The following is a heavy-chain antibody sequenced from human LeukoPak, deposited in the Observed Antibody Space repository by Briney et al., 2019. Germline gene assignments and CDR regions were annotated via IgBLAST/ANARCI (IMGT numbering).Heavy chain of an antibody. CDR3: ARPYYYDSRIDP. J-gene: IGHJ5*02. D-gene: IGHD3-22*01. CDR2: IIPIFGTA. Sequence: ASVKVSCKASGGTFSSYAISWVRQAPGQGLEWMGGIIPIFGTANYAQKFQGRVTITTDESTSTAYMELSSLRSEDTAVYYCARPYYYDSRIDPWGQGILVTVSS. CDR1: GGTFSSYA. V-gene: IGHV1-69*05.